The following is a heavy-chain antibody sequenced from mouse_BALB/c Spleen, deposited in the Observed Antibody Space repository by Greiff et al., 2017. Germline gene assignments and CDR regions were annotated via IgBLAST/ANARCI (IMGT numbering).Heavy chain of an antibody. V-gene: IGHV2-9*02. CDR1: GFSLTSYG. CDR3: ARSDGLDY. J-gene: IGHJ2*01. D-gene: IGHD2-3*01. Sequence: VKVVESGPGLVAPSQSLSITCTVSGFSLTSYGVHWVRQPPGKGLEWLGVIWAGGSTNYNSALMSRLSISKDNSKSQVFLKMNSLQTDHTAMYYCARSDGLDYWGQGTTLTVSS. CDR2: IWAGGST.